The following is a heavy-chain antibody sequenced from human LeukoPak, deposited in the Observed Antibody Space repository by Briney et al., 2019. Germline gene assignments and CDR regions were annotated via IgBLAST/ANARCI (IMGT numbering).Heavy chain of an antibody. D-gene: IGHD6-19*01. CDR3: AKVGVAGTIFFDY. CDR1: GFTVSSNY. Sequence: GGSLRLSCAASGFTVSSNYMSWVRQAPGKGLEWVSVIYSGGSTYYADSVKGQFTISRDNSKNTLYLQMNSLRAEDTAVYYCAKVGVAGTIFFDYWGQGTLVTVPS. V-gene: IGHV3-66*02. J-gene: IGHJ4*02. CDR2: IYSGGST.